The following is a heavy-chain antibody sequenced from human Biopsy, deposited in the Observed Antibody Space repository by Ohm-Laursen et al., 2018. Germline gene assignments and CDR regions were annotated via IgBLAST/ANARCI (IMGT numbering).Heavy chain of an antibody. CDR2: IYYSGST. CDR1: GGSISSDY. J-gene: IGHJ4*02. CDR3: ARVGRAAPFDS. D-gene: IGHD6-13*01. V-gene: IGHV4-59*08. Sequence: TLSLTCIVSGGSISSDYWSWIRQTPGKGLEWIGYIYYSGSTNYNPSLKSRVTISVDTSKNQFSLRLTSVTAADTAVYYCARVGRAAPFDSWGQGTLVTVSS.